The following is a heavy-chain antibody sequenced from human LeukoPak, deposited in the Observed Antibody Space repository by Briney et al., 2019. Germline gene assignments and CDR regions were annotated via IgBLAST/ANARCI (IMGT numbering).Heavy chain of an antibody. CDR3: ARDARYCSGGSCYYF. V-gene: IGHV4-39*07. CDR2: IYYSGST. D-gene: IGHD2-15*01. J-gene: IGHJ6*04. CDR1: GGSISSSSYY. Sequence: PSEALSLTCTVSGGSISSSSYYWGWIRQPPGKGLEWIGSIYYSGSTYYNPSLKSRVTISVDTSKNQFSLKLSSVTAADTAVYYCARDARYCSGGSCYYFWGKGTTVTISS.